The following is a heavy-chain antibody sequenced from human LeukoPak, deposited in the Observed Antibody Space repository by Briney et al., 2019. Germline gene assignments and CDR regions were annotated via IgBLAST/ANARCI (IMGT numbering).Heavy chain of an antibody. CDR1: EFSVTTNY. Sequence: GGSLRLSCAVSEFSVTTNYMRWVRQAPGKGLEWVSVMYSDGRTFYGDSVKGRFTISRDDSKNAVYLQMNSLRVEDTAVYFCARAYSSGWFGDIETAFDYWGQGTLVTVSS. CDR3: ARAYSSGWFGDIETAFDY. J-gene: IGHJ4*02. D-gene: IGHD6-19*01. V-gene: IGHV3-66*01. CDR2: MYSDGRT.